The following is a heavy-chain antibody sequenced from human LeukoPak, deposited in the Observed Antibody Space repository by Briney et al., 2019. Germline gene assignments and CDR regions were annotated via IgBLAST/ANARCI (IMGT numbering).Heavy chain of an antibody. CDR1: GFTFSTFS. J-gene: IGHJ1*01. V-gene: IGHV3-21*01. CDR2: ISSSSSYI. D-gene: IGHD6-13*01. Sequence: GGSLRLSCAASGFTFSTFSMNWVRQAPGKGLEWVSSISSSSSYIYYADSVKGRFTISRDNAKNSLYLQMNSLRAEDTAVYYCARYVGYSSSWYAEYFQHWGQGTLVTVSS. CDR3: ARYVGYSSSWYAEYFQH.